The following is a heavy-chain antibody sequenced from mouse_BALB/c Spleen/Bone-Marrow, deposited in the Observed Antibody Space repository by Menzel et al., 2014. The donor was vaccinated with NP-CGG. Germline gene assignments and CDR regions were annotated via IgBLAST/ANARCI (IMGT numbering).Heavy chain of an antibody. CDR2: ILPGSGST. CDR3: AREGAFYGNPFDF. D-gene: IGHD2-10*01. CDR1: GYRFSSFW. Sequence: QVQLKQSGAEVMKSGASVKISCRATGYRFSSFWIEWIKQRPGHGLEWIGKILPGSGSTNYNEKFKDKATLSADTSSNTAYMQLSSLTSEDSAVYFCAREGAFYGNPFDFWGQGTTLTVSS. V-gene: IGHV1-9*01. J-gene: IGHJ2*01.